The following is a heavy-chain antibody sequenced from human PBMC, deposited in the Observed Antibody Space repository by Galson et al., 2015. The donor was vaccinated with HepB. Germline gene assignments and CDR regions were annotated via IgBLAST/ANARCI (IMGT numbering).Heavy chain of an antibody. CDR2: ISSSSSYI. D-gene: IGHD3-16*02. V-gene: IGHV3-21*01. CDR1: GFTFSSYS. CDR3: ARDHHYVWGSYRHFDY. Sequence: SLRLSCAASGFTFSSYSMNWVRQAPGKGLEWVSSISSSSSYIYYADSVKGRFTISRDNAKNSLYLQMNSLRAEDTAVYYCARDHHYVWGSYRHFDYWGQGTLVTVSS. J-gene: IGHJ4*02.